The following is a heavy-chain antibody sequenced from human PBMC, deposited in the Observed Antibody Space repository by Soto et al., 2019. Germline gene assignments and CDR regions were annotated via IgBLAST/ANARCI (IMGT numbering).Heavy chain of an antibody. CDR1: GYTFTSYA. D-gene: IGHD3-10*01. J-gene: IGHJ3*02. V-gene: IGHV1-3*01. Sequence: ASVKVSCKASGYTFTSYAMHWVRQAPGQRLEWMGWINAGNGNTKYSQKFQGRVTITRDTSASTAYMELSSLISEDTVVYYCAGDYRTMVRGVIIREDAFDIWGQGTMVTVSS. CDR3: AGDYRTMVRGVIIREDAFDI. CDR2: INAGNGNT.